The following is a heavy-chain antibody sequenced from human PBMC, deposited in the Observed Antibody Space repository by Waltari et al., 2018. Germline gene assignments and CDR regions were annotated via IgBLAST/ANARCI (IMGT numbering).Heavy chain of an antibody. Sequence: QVQLVQSGAEVKKPGASVKVSCKASGYTFTSYDINWVRQATGQGLEWMGWMNPNSGNTGYAQKFQGRVTITRNPAISTANLELSSLRSEDTAVYYCARSVVVPAASYMDVWGKGTTVTISS. CDR2: MNPNSGNT. CDR3: ARSVVVPAASYMDV. V-gene: IGHV1-8*03. J-gene: IGHJ6*03. CDR1: GYTFTSYD. D-gene: IGHD2-2*01.